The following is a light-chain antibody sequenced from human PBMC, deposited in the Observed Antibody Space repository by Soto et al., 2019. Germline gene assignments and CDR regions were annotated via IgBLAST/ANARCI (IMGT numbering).Light chain of an antibody. Sequence: IVLTQSPGTLSLSPGERVTFSCRASQSVSSYYVAWYQHKPGQPPRLLMYGASSRATGIPDRFSGSGSGTDFTLTVSRLEPEDFAVYYCQYYGSSPATFGHGTKVDIK. J-gene: IGKJ1*01. CDR3: QYYGSSPAT. V-gene: IGKV3-20*01. CDR1: QSVSSYY. CDR2: GAS.